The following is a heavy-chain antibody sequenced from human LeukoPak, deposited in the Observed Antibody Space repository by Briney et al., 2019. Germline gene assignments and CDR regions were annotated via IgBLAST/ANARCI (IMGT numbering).Heavy chain of an antibody. CDR3: AVLTRWLVPVAYYMDV. CDR1: GGTFSSYA. D-gene: IGHD6-19*01. CDR2: IIPIFGTA. J-gene: IGHJ6*03. Sequence: ASVKVSCKASGGTFSSYAISWVRQAPGQGLEWMGGIIPIFGTANYAQKFQGRVTITADESTSTAYMELSSLRSEDTAVYYCAVLTRWLVPVAYYMDVWGKGTTVTVSS. V-gene: IGHV1-69*13.